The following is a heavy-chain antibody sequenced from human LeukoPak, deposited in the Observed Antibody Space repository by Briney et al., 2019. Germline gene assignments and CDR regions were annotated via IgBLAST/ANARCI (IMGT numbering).Heavy chain of an antibody. Sequence: HGESLKISCKGSGYRFTNYWIGWVRQMPGKGLEWMGIINPGDSDTRSSPSFQGQVTISVDKSISTAYLQWSSLKASDTAMYYCTSPERFCSGGSCYSGPNLPFDYWGQGTPVTVSS. CDR3: TSPERFCSGGSCYSGPNLPFDY. D-gene: IGHD2-15*01. J-gene: IGHJ4*02. CDR2: INPGDSDT. CDR1: GYRFTNYW. V-gene: IGHV5-51*01.